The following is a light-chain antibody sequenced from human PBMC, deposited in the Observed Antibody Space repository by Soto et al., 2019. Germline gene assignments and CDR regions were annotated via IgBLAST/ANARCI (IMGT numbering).Light chain of an antibody. Sequence: DIQMTQSPYSLSAAVGDRVTIACRASQNINTYLNWYQQKPGKAPKLLMFDAASLQSRVPSSFSGSGSRTDFTLTITRLQPEDFATYYCQQTSSAPFTFDPGTKVYI. J-gene: IGKJ3*01. CDR3: QQTSSAPFT. CDR1: QNINTY. CDR2: DAA. V-gene: IGKV1-39*01.